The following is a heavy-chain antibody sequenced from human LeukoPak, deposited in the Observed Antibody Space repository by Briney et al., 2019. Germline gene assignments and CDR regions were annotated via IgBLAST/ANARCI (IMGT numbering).Heavy chain of an antibody. CDR2: TYYSGST. V-gene: IGHV4-59*01. CDR1: GFTFSNAW. J-gene: IGHJ3*02. Sequence: LRLSCAASGFTFSNAWMSWVRQAPGKGLEWMGYTYYSGSTHYNPSLTSRVTISVDTSKNQFSLRLSSVTAADTAIYYCARGPFRGTGDGALDIWGQGTMVTVS. CDR3: ARGPFRGTGDGALDI. D-gene: IGHD1-26*01.